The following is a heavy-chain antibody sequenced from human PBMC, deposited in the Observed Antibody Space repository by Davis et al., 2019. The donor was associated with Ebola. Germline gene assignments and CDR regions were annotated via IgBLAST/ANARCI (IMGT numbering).Heavy chain of an antibody. Sequence: MPGGSLRLSCAASGFTFSSYEMNWVRQAPGKGLEWIGEINHSGSTNYNPSLKSRVTISVDTSKNQFSLKLSSVTAADTAVYYCARLPNTIHAFDIWGRGTMVTVSS. CDR3: ARLPNTIHAFDI. V-gene: IGHV4-34*01. CDR2: INHSGST. J-gene: IGHJ3*02. CDR1: GFTFSSYE. D-gene: IGHD3-10*01.